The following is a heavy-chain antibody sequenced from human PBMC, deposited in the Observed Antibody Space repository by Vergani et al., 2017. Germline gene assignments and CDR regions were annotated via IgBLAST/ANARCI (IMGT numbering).Heavy chain of an antibody. CDR3: ARNRTAATNSPGGFDY. CDR1: GFTFSSYG. J-gene: IGHJ4*02. Sequence: QVQLVESGGGVVQPGRSLSLSCAASGFTFSSYGMHWVRQAPGNGLEWVAVIWYDGSNKYYADSVKGRFTISRDNSKNTLYLQMNSLRAEDTAVYYCARNRTAATNSPGGFDYWGQGTLVTVSS. CDR2: IWYDGSNK. V-gene: IGHV3-33*01. D-gene: IGHD1-14*01.